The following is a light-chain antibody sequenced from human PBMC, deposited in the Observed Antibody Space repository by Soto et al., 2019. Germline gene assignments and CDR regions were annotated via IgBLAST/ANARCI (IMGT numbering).Light chain of an antibody. CDR3: ASYTSTYTLV. Sequence: QSVLTQPASVSGSPGQSITISCTGTIDDVGAYNYVSWYQQRPGSAPQLLIYDVNNRPSGASNRFSGSKSGHTAYLTISGLQRDDEANYHCASYTSTYTLVFGTGTKLTVL. J-gene: IGLJ1*01. CDR2: DVN. CDR1: IDDVGAYNY. V-gene: IGLV2-14*01.